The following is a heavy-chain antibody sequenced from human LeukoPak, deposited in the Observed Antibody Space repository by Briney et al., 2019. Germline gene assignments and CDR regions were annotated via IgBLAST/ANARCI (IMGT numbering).Heavy chain of an antibody. J-gene: IGHJ4*02. CDR1: GGSISNYL. CDR2: IYYSGST. D-gene: IGHD1-26*01. V-gene: IGHV4-59*01. CDR3: ARGQYSGSCFDN. Sequence: SETLPLTCTVSGGSISNYLWSWIRQPPGKGLEWIGYIYYSGSTNYNPSLKSRVTILVDTSKNQFSLKVSSVTAADTAVYYCARGQYSGSCFDNWGQGSLVTVSS.